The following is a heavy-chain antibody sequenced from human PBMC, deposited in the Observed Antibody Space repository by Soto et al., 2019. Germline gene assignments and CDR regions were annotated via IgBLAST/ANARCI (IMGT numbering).Heavy chain of an antibody. V-gene: IGHV3-66*04. D-gene: IGHD5-18*01. CDR2: IYSGGST. J-gene: IGHJ4*02. CDR3: ARQGYNYGGGYFHY. Sequence: EVQLVESGGGLVQPGGSLRLSCAASGVTVSSNYMSWLRQAPGKGLEWVSVIYSGGSTYYADSVKGRFTISRDNSKYMLYLQMNSLRAEDTAVYYCARQGYNYGGGYFHYWGQGTLVTVSS. CDR1: GVTVSSNY.